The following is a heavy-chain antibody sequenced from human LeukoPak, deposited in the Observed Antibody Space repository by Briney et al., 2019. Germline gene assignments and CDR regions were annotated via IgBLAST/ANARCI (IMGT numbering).Heavy chain of an antibody. D-gene: IGHD4-17*01. V-gene: IGHV1-2*02. CDR1: GYTFTGYD. CDR2: IDSNSGGT. CDR3: AREMNYDDYRTSDY. Sequence: ASVKVSCKASGYTFTGYDMHWVRQAPGQGFEWMGRIDSNSGGTNYAQNFQGRVTMTRDTSISTVYMELISLRSDDTAVYYCAREMNYDDYRTSDYWGQGTLVTVSS. J-gene: IGHJ4*02.